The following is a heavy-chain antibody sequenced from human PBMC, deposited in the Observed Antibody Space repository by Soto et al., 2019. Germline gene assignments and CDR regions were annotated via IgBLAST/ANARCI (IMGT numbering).Heavy chain of an antibody. D-gene: IGHD1-26*01. CDR3: AREDGRVGGTSAFDY. V-gene: IGHV3-21*01. Sequence: EVQVVESGGGLVKPGGSLRLSCASSGFTFSTYTMNWVRQPPGKGLEWVSSVNGRSNYKYYTDSVKGRFTISRDNAKNSLYLQMNRLRAEDTAVYYCAREDGRVGGTSAFDYWCLGTLVTVSS. CDR1: GFTFSTYT. J-gene: IGHJ4*02. CDR2: VNGRSNYK.